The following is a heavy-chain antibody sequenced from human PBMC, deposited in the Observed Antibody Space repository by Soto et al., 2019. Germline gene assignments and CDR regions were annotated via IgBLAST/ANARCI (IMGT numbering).Heavy chain of an antibody. CDR1: KYTFSNYA. V-gene: IGHV1-3*01. CDR2: INAGNANT. J-gene: IGHJ5*02. Sequence: ASVKVSCKASKYTFSNYAMHWVRQAPGQRLAWMGWINAGNANTKYSQKFQGRVTITRDTSASTAYMELSSLRSEDTAVYYCASGSSGTKCGSWGMGTRVTVSS. CDR3: ASGSSGTKCGS. D-gene: IGHD6-6*01.